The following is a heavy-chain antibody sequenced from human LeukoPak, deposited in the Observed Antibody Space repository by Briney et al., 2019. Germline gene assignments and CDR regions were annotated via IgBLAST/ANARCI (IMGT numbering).Heavy chain of an antibody. CDR1: GFTFTDYY. J-gene: IGHJ4*02. CDR2: SSSSGRTI. CDR3: ARDKDGPDY. Sequence: GGALRLSCSASGFTFTDYYMSWIRQAPGKGRQWVSYSSSSGRTIYYAGSVKSRFTISRDNAKNSLYLQMNSLRVEDTAVYYCARDKDGPDYWGQGTLVTVSS. V-gene: IGHV3-11*04.